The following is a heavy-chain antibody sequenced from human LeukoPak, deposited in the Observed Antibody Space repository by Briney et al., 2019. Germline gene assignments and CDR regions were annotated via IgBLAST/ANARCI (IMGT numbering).Heavy chain of an antibody. Sequence: PGGSLRLSCAASGFTFSSYWMHWVRQAPGKGLVWVSRINSDGSSTSYADSVKGRFTISRDNAKNTLYLQMNSLRAEDTAVYYCARDLSRYSGSYEGGYYFDYWGQGTLVTVSS. J-gene: IGHJ4*02. D-gene: IGHD1-26*01. CDR2: INSDGSST. CDR1: GFTFSSYW. CDR3: ARDLSRYSGSYEGGYYFDY. V-gene: IGHV3-74*01.